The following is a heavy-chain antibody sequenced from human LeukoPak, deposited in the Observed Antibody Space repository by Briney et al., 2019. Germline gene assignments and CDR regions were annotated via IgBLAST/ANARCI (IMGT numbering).Heavy chain of an antibody. J-gene: IGHJ6*03. CDR3: ARKNDYGASYYIDV. CDR1: GGSISSGGYY. CDR2: LSYSGRT. V-gene: IGHV4-31*03. D-gene: IGHD4-17*01. Sequence: SETLSLTCTVSGGSISSGGYYWNWIRQFPGKGLEWIGFLSYSGRTNYNPSLQSRISMSVDTSKNQFSLRLNSVTAADTAVYYCARKNDYGASYYIDVWGKGTAVTVSS.